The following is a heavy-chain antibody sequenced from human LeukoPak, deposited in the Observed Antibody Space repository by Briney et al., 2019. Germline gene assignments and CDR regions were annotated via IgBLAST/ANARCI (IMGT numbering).Heavy chain of an antibody. CDR2: ISYDGSNK. Sequence: GGSLRLSCAASGFTFSSYAMHWVRQAPGKGLEWVAVISYDGSNKYYADSVKGRFTISRDNSKNTLYLQMNSLRAEDTAVYYCAGPGVPAVDDWGQGTLVTVSS. CDR1: GFTFSSYA. V-gene: IGHV3-30-3*01. CDR3: AGPGVPAVDD. D-gene: IGHD2-2*01. J-gene: IGHJ4*02.